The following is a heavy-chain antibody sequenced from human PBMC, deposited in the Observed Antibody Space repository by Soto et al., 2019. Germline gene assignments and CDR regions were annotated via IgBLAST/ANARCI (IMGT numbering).Heavy chain of an antibody. CDR1: GFTFNSYA. Sequence: EVQLLESGGGLVQPGGSLRLSCAASGFTFNSYAMSWVRQAPGKGLEWVSSIGAGYGTYYADSVKGRFTISRDNSKNTLYLQMNSLRAEDTAIYYCATPYSSSWFSPFDYWGQGSLVTVSS. CDR2: IGAGYGT. CDR3: ATPYSSSWFSPFDY. D-gene: IGHD6-13*01. V-gene: IGHV3-23*01. J-gene: IGHJ4*02.